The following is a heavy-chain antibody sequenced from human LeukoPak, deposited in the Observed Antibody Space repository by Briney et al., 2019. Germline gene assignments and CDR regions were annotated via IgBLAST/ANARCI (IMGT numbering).Heavy chain of an antibody. V-gene: IGHV3-9*01. D-gene: IGHD6-19*01. CDR1: GFTFYEYG. CDR2: ISWNSGSI. CDR3: ATAITPSSSGWYLGFDY. J-gene: IGHJ4*02. Sequence: PGGSLRLSCAASGFTFYEYGMHWVRHAPGKGLEWVSGISWNSGSIVYADSVKGRFTISRDNAKNSLYLQMNSLRAQDTALYYCATAITPSSSGWYLGFDYWGQGTLVTVSS.